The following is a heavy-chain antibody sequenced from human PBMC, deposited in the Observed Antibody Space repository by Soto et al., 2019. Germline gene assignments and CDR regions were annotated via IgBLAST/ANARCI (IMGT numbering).Heavy chain of an antibody. V-gene: IGHV3-30*18. CDR1: GFTFSSYG. Sequence: GGSLRLSCAASGFTFSSYGMHWVRQAPGKGLEWVAVISYDGSNKYYADSVKGRFTIYRDNSKNTLYLKMKSLRAEDTTAYYCAKDSHYYDSSGFSPDYWGQGTLVTVSS. J-gene: IGHJ4*02. CDR2: ISYDGSNK. D-gene: IGHD3-22*01. CDR3: AKDSHYYDSSGFSPDY.